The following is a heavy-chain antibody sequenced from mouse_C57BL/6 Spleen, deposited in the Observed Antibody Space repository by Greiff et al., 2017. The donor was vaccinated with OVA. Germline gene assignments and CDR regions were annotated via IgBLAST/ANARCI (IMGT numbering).Heavy chain of an antibody. CDR2: ISSGSSTI. V-gene: IGHV5-17*01. Sequence: EVKVVESGGGLVKPGGSLKLSCAASGFTFSDYGMHWVRQAPEKGLEWVAYISSGSSTIYYADTVKGRFTISRDNAKNTLFLQMTSLRSEDTAMYYCARKDRHGYYLYFDVWGTGTTVTVSS. D-gene: IGHD2-3*01. CDR1: GFTFSDYG. J-gene: IGHJ1*03. CDR3: ARKDRHGYYLYFDV.